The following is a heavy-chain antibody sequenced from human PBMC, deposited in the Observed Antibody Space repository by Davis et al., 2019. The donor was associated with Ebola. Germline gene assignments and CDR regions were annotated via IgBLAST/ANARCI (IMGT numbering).Heavy chain of an antibody. Sequence: AASVKVSCKASGYTFTGYYMHWVRQAPGQGLEWMGWISAYNGNTNYAQKLQGRVTMTRNTSISTAYMELSSLRSEDTAVYYCASQYGLGDAFDIWGQGTMVTVSS. CDR2: ISAYNGNT. D-gene: IGHD4-17*01. CDR1: GYTFTGYY. J-gene: IGHJ3*02. CDR3: ASQYGLGDAFDI. V-gene: IGHV1-2*02.